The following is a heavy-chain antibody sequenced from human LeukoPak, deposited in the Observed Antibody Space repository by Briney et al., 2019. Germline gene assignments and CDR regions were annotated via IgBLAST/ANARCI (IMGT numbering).Heavy chain of an antibody. CDR1: GGSFSGYY. J-gene: IGHJ3*02. V-gene: IGHV4-59*08. CDR2: IYYSGST. CDR3: ARHYYDSSGPPFHDAFDI. Sequence: NPSETLSLTCAVYGGSFSGYYWSWIRQPPGKGLEWIGYIYYSGSTNYNPSLKSRVTISVDTSKNQFSLKLSSVTAADTAVYYCARHYYDSSGPPFHDAFDIWGQGTMVTVSS. D-gene: IGHD3-22*01.